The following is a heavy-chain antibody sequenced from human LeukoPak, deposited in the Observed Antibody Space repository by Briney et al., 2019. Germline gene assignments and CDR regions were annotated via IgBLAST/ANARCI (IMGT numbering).Heavy chain of an antibody. V-gene: IGHV1-46*01. J-gene: IGHJ4*02. CDR2: INPSGGST. Sequence: ASVKVSCKASGYTFTSYYMHWVRQAPGQGFEWMGIINPSGGSTSYAQKFQGRVTMTRDMSTSAVYMELSSLRSEDTAVYYCASSPPSSIAVAGGYDYWGQGTLVTVSS. CDR1: GYTFTSYY. CDR3: ASSPPSSIAVAGGYDY. D-gene: IGHD6-19*01.